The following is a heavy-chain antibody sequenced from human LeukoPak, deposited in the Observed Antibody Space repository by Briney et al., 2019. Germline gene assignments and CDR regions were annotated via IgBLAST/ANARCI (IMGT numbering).Heavy chain of an antibody. Sequence: GGSLRLSCAASGFTFSNYWMTWVRQAPGKGLEWVANIKQDGSEKYYVDSVKGRFTISRDNAKNSLYLQMNSLRAEDTAVYYCARVAAVAGTLYYYYYYYMDVWGKGTTVTVSS. CDR2: IKQDGSEK. CDR1: GFTFSNYW. D-gene: IGHD6-19*01. V-gene: IGHV3-7*01. CDR3: ARVAAVAGTLYYYYYYYMDV. J-gene: IGHJ6*03.